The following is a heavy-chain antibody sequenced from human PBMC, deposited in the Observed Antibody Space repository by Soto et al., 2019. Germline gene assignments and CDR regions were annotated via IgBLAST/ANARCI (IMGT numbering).Heavy chain of an antibody. Sequence: GGSLRLSCAASGFTFSSYAMHWVRQAPGKGLEYVSAISSNGGSTYYANSVKGRFTISRDNSKNTLYLQMGSLRAEDMAVYYCAREGTVAVADAFDIWGQGTMVTVSS. J-gene: IGHJ3*02. V-gene: IGHV3-64*01. D-gene: IGHD6-19*01. CDR3: AREGTVAVADAFDI. CDR1: GFTFSSYA. CDR2: ISSNGGST.